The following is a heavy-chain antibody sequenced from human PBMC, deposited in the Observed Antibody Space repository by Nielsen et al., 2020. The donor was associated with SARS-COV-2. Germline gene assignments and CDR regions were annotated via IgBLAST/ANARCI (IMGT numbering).Heavy chain of an antibody. J-gene: IGHJ6*02. Sequence: GGSLRLSFAASGFTFSSYEMNWVRQAPGKGLEWVSYISSSGSTIYYADSVKGRFTISRDNAKNSLYLQMNSLRAEDTALYHCARDYGGNLGFWGRYGMDVWGQGTTVTVSS. CDR1: GFTFSSYE. CDR3: ARDYGGNLGFWGRYGMDV. D-gene: IGHD4-23*01. CDR2: ISSSGSTI. V-gene: IGHV3-48*03.